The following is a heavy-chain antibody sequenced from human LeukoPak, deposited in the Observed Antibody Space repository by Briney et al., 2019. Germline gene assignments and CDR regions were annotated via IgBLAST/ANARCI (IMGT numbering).Heavy chain of an antibody. J-gene: IGHJ6*03. CDR2: IYSSGST. V-gene: IGHV4-4*07. CDR3: ARESGYSSGWYVDAPWDYYYYMDV. D-gene: IGHD6-19*01. Sequence: SETLSLTCTVSGGSINTYSSYYWSWIRQPAGKGLEWIGRIYSSGSTNYNPSLKSRVTMSVDTSKNQFSLKLNSVTAADTAVYYCARESGYSSGWYVDAPWDYYYYMDVWGKGTTVTISS. CDR1: GGSINTYSSYY.